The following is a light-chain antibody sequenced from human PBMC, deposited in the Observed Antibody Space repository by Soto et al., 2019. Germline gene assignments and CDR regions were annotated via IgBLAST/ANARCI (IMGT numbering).Light chain of an antibody. J-gene: IGKJ2*01. CDR2: KAS. CDR3: QQYNSYIMYT. V-gene: IGKV1-5*03. Sequence: DIQMTQSPSTLSASVGDRDTITCRASQSISSWLAWYQQKPGKAPKLLIYKASSLESGVPLRFSGSGSGTEFPLTISSLQPDDFATYYCQQYNSYIMYTFGQGTKLEIK. CDR1: QSISSW.